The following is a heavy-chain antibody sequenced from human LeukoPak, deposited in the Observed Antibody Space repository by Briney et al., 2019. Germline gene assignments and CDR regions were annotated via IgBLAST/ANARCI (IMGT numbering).Heavy chain of an antibody. Sequence: PGGSLRLSCAASGFSFSNYGMHWVRQAPGKGLEWVAFIRYDGSNKYYADSVKGRFTISRDNSKNTLYLQMNSLRAEDTAAYYCAYEKGVAWGQGTLVTVSS. D-gene: IGHD2-15*01. V-gene: IGHV3-30*02. CDR2: IRYDGSNK. CDR1: GFSFSNYG. CDR3: AYEKGVA. J-gene: IGHJ4*02.